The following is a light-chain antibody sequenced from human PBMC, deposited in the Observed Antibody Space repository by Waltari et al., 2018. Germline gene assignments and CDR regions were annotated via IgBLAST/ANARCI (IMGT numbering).Light chain of an antibody. Sequence: QPVLTQPPTVSGAPGQRVTISGTGRRPNIEEPYYVNWYHHVPGTAPKVLIYGNTNRPSGVPDRFSASKSGTSASLAITGLQAEDEGYYYCQSYDSNLSGLVFGTGTKVTVL. V-gene: IGLV1-40*01. CDR1: RPNIEEPYY. CDR2: GNT. CDR3: QSYDSNLSGLV. J-gene: IGLJ1*01.